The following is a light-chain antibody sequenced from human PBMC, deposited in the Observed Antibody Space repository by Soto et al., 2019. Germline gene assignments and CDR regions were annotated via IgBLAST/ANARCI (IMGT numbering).Light chain of an antibody. CDR1: TSDVGRYKF. CDR3: CSYTDNDTLVI. J-gene: IGLJ2*01. CDR2: EVT. Sequence: QSALTQPASVSGSPGQSITISCTGTTSDVGRYKFVSWYQHHPGKAPKLLIFEVTNRPSGVSSRFSGSKAGNTASLTISGLQTEDEATYYCCSYTDNDTLVIFGGGTKLTVL. V-gene: IGLV2-14*01.